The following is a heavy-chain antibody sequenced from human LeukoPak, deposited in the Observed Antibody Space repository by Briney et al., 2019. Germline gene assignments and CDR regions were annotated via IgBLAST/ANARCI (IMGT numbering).Heavy chain of an antibody. V-gene: IGHV1-69*13. J-gene: IGHJ4*02. Sequence: SVKVSCKASGGTFSSYAISWVRQAPGQGLEWMGGIIPIFGTANYAQKFQGRVTITADESTSTAYMELSSLRSEDTAVYYCARILMIKFGGVIAPDYWGQGTLVTVSS. CDR3: ARILMIKFGGVIAPDY. D-gene: IGHD3-16*02. CDR1: GGTFSSYA. CDR2: IIPIFGTA.